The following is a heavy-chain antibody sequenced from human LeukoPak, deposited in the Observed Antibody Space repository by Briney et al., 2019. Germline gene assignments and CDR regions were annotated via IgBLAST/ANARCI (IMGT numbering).Heavy chain of an antibody. CDR2: IKSKTDGGTT. CDR3: TGGYSGYGDYYYGMDV. V-gene: IGHV3-15*01. CDR1: GFTFSNAW. Sequence: GGSLRLSCAASGFTFSNAWMSWVRQAPGKGLEWVGRIKSKTDGGTTDYAAPVKGRFTISRDDSKNTLYLQMNSLKTEDTAVYYCTGGYSGYGDYYYGMDVWGQGTTVTVSS. J-gene: IGHJ6*02. D-gene: IGHD5-12*01.